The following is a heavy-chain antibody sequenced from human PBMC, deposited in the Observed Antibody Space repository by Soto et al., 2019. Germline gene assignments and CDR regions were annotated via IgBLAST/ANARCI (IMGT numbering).Heavy chain of an antibody. CDR1: GGSISSSSYY. CDR3: ARRVGGLLWFGESVYYSMDV. D-gene: IGHD3-10*01. J-gene: IGHJ6*02. V-gene: IGHV4-39*01. Sequence: SETLSLTCTVSGGSISSSSYYWGWIRQPPGKGLEWIGSIYYSGSTYYNPSLKSRVTISVDTSKNQFSLKLSSVTAADTAVYYCARRVGGLLWFGESVYYSMDVWGQGTTVT. CDR2: IYYSGST.